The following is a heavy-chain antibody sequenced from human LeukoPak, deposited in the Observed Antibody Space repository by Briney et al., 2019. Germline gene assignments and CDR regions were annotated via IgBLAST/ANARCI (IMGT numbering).Heavy chain of an antibody. D-gene: IGHD4/OR15-4a*01. V-gene: IGHV4-39*07. CDR3: PRQQYGASGGYFAY. Sequence: SETLSLTCTVSGGSIISKSYYWGWIRQPPGKGLESIGRVSYSGKAYSNPSLKSRGTMSVDTSKNQSSLELISPTAADTAVYYCPRQQYGASGGYFAYWGQPALVTAPS. CDR1: GGSIISKSYY. CDR2: VSYSGKA. J-gene: IGHJ4*02.